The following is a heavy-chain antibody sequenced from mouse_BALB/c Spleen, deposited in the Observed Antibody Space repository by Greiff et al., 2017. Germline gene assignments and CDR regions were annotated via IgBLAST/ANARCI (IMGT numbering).Heavy chain of an antibody. CDR1: GYTFTDYE. Sequence: QVQLQQSGAELVRPGASVTLSCKASGYTFTDYEMHWVKQTPVHGLEWIGAIDPETGGTAYNQKFKGKATLTADKSSSTAYMELRSLTSEDSAVYYCTRYYRYDFDYWGQGTTLTVSS. J-gene: IGHJ2*01. V-gene: IGHV1-15*01. D-gene: IGHD2-14*01. CDR2: IDPETGGT. CDR3: TRYYRYDFDY.